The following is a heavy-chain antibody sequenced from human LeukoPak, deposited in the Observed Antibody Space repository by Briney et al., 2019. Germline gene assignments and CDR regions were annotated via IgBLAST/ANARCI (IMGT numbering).Heavy chain of an antibody. CDR3: ARDVSPLALPAAPGYYFDY. CDR1: GFTFSNAW. CDR2: ISYDGSNK. J-gene: IGHJ4*02. D-gene: IGHD2-2*01. V-gene: IGHV3-30-3*01. Sequence: PGGSLRLSCAASGFTFSNAWMNWVRQAPGKGLEWVAVISYDGSNKYYADSVKGRFTISRDNSKNTLYLQMNSLRAEDTAVYYCARDVSPLALPAAPGYYFDYWGQGTLVTVSS.